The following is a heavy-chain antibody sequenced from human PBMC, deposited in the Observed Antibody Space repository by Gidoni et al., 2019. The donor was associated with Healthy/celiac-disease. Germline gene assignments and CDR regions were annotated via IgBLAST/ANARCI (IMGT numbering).Heavy chain of an antibody. J-gene: IGHJ5*02. CDR1: GGSFSGYY. Sequence: QVQLQQWGAGLLKPSETLSLTCAVYGGSFSGYYWSWIRQPPGKGLEWIGEINHSGSTNYNPSLKSRVTISVDTSKNQFSLKLSSVTAADTAVYYCASTAIAVAGVWFDPWGQGTLVTVSS. CDR3: ASTAIAVAGVWFDP. CDR2: INHSGST. V-gene: IGHV4-34*01. D-gene: IGHD6-19*01.